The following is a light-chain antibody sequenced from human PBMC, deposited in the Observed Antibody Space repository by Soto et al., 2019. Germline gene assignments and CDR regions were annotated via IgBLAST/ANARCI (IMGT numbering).Light chain of an antibody. CDR1: QSVSSN. Sequence: EIVMTQSPATLSVSPGERATLSCRASQSVSSNLAWYQQKPGQAPRLLIYGASTSATGIPARFSGSGSGTEFSITISSLQSADFAVYYCQQYNNWPFTFGPGTKVDIK. CDR3: QQYNNWPFT. V-gene: IGKV3-15*01. CDR2: GAS. J-gene: IGKJ3*01.